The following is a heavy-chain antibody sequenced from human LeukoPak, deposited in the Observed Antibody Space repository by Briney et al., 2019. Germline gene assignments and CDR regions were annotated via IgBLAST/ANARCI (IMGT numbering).Heavy chain of an antibody. V-gene: IGHV4-59*08. CDR3: ARLASGSYGPLTPFDY. CDR1: GGSISSYY. D-gene: IGHD1-26*01. J-gene: IGHJ4*02. Sequence: SETLSLTCTASGGSISSYYWSWIRQPPGKGLEWIGDIYYSGSTNYNPSLKSRVTISVDTSKNQFSLRLSSVTAADTAVYYSARLASGSYGPLTPFDYWGQGTLVTVSS. CDR2: IYYSGST.